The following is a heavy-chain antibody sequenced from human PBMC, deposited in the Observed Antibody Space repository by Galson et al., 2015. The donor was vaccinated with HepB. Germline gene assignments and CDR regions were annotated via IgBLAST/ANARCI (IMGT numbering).Heavy chain of an antibody. Sequence: SLRLSCAASGFTFSDYYMSWIRQAPGKGLEWVSYISSSGSTIYYADSVKGRFTISRDNAKNSLYLQMNSLRAEDTAVYYCASGYYDFTNWFDPWGQGTLVTVSS. D-gene: IGHD3-3*01. CDR2: ISSSGSTI. CDR3: ASGYYDFTNWFDP. J-gene: IGHJ5*02. CDR1: GFTFSDYY. V-gene: IGHV3-11*01.